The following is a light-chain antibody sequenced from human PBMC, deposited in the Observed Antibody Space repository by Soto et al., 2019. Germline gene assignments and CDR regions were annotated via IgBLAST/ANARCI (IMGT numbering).Light chain of an antibody. CDR3: QQRSNWPPVT. CDR1: QSVSSY. V-gene: IGKV3-11*01. CDR2: DAS. Sequence: EIVLTQSPATLSLSPGERATLSCRASQSVSSYLAWYQQKPGQAPRLRIYDASNRSTGIPARFSGSGSGTDFTLTISSLEPEDVAVDYCQQRSNWPPVTFGQGTKVEIK. J-gene: IGKJ1*01.